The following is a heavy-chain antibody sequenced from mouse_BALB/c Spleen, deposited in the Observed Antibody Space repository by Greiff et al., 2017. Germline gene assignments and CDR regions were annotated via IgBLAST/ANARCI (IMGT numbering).Heavy chain of an antibody. Sequence: VQLQQSGAELVRPGSSVKISCKASGYAFSSYWMNWVKQRPGQGLEWIGQIYPGDGDTNYNGKFKGKATLTADKSSSTAYMQLSSLTSEDSAVYFCARYGNYDWFAYWGQGTLVTVSA. V-gene: IGHV1-80*01. J-gene: IGHJ3*01. CDR2: IYPGDGDT. CDR1: GYAFSSYW. D-gene: IGHD2-1*01. CDR3: ARYGNYDWFAY.